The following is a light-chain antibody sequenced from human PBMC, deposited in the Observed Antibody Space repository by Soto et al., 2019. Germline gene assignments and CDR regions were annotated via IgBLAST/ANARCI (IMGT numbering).Light chain of an antibody. J-gene: IGKJ1*01. CDR1: QSVSSSY. CDR3: QEYGSSRT. Sequence: EIVLTQSPGTLSLSPGERATLSSRASQSVSSSYLAWYQQKFGQAPRLLIYGASSRATGIPDRFSGSGSGKDFTLTISRLEPEDFAVYYCQEYGSSRTFGQGTKVDIK. CDR2: GAS. V-gene: IGKV3-20*01.